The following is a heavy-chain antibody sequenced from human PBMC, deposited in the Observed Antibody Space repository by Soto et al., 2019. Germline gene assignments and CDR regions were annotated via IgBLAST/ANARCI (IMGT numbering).Heavy chain of an antibody. Sequence: QVQLQESGPGLVKPSQTLSLTCTVSGGSISSGGYYWSWIRQHPGKDLEWIGYIYYSGSTYYNPSLKSRGTISVNTSKNQFSLKLSSVTAADTAVYYCARGGDYGGNSGLHWFDPWGQGTLVTVSS. J-gene: IGHJ5*02. V-gene: IGHV4-31*03. CDR2: IYYSGST. CDR3: ARGGDYGGNSGLHWFDP. D-gene: IGHD4-17*01. CDR1: GGSISSGGYY.